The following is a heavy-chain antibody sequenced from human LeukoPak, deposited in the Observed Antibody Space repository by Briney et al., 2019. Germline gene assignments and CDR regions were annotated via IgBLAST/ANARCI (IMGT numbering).Heavy chain of an antibody. Sequence: PGGSLRLSCAASGFTFSSYSMNWVRQAPGKGLEWVSSISSSSSYIYYADSVKGRFTISRDNAKNSLYLQMNSLRAEDTAVYYCARDSSGWYHWFDSWGQGTLVTVSS. V-gene: IGHV3-21*01. CDR2: ISSSSSYI. CDR1: GFTFSSYS. D-gene: IGHD6-19*01. J-gene: IGHJ5*01. CDR3: ARDSSGWYHWFDS.